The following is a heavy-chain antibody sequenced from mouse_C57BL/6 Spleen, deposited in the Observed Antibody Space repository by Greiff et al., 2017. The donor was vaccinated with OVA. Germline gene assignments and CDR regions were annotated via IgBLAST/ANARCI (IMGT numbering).Heavy chain of an antibody. CDR1: GFTFSDYG. CDR2: ISSGSSTI. Sequence: DVQLVESGGGLVKPGGSLKLSCAASGFTFSDYGMHWVRQAPEKGLEWVAYISSGSSTIYYADTVKGRFTISRDNAKNTLFLQMTSLRSEDTAMYYCARGGYDYDSYYFDYWGQGTTLTVSS. CDR3: ARGGYDYDSYYFDY. J-gene: IGHJ2*01. V-gene: IGHV5-17*01. D-gene: IGHD2-4*01.